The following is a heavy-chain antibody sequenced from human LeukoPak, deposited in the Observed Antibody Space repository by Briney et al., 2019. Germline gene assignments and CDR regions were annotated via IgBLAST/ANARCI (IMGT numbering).Heavy chain of an antibody. D-gene: IGHD1-26*01. CDR1: GGYIGNFF. CDR2: IYENGRT. V-gene: IGHV4-59*01. CDR3: ARDWELGH. Sequence: SETLSLTCTVSGGYIGNFFWSWMRQSPGEGLEWIGFIYENGRTSYNPSLKSRVTISVDMSKNQFSLRLTSMTAADTAVYYCARDWELGHWGRGILVTVTS. J-gene: IGHJ4*02.